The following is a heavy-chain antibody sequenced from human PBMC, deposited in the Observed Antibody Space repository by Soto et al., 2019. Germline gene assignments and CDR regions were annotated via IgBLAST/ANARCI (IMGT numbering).Heavy chain of an antibody. CDR2: IYYSGST. Sequence: SETLSLTCTVSGGSISSSSYYWGWTRQPPGKGLEWIGSIYYSGSTYYNPSLKSRVTISIDTSKNQFSLNLRSVTAADTAVHYCARGHLRGIDAFDIWGQGTMVTVS. CDR3: ARGHLRGIDAFDI. V-gene: IGHV4-39*07. J-gene: IGHJ3*02. D-gene: IGHD4-17*01. CDR1: GGSISSSSYY.